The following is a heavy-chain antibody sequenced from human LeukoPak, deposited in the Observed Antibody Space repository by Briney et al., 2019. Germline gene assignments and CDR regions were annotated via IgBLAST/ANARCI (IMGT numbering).Heavy chain of an antibody. Sequence: GGSLRLSCAASGFTFSDNYMSWIRQAPGKGLEWVSYISSSGSTIYYADSVKGRFTISRDNAKNSLYLQMNSLRAEDTAVYYCARDRDSAVYMDVWGKGTTVTVSS. CDR3: ARDRDSAVYMDV. J-gene: IGHJ6*03. CDR2: ISSSGSTI. D-gene: IGHD5-24*01. CDR1: GFTFSDNY. V-gene: IGHV3-11*01.